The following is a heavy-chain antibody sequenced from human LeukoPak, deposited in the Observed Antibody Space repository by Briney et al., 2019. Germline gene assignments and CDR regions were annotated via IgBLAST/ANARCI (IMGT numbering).Heavy chain of an antibody. CDR3: ARAQDMAYGDYRY. CDR1: GYTFTGYY. Sequence: GASVKVSCKASGYTFTGYYMHWVRQAPGQGLEWMGWINPNSGGTNYAQKFQGRVTMTRDTSISTAYMELSRLRSDDTAVYYCARAQDMAYGDYRYWGQGTLVTVSS. D-gene: IGHD4-17*01. CDR2: INPNSGGT. J-gene: IGHJ4*02. V-gene: IGHV1-2*02.